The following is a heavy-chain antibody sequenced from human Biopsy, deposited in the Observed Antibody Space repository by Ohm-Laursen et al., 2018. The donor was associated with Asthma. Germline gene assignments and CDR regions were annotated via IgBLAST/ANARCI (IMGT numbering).Heavy chain of an antibody. V-gene: IGHV1-69*04. CDR3: ARSYDTDSYPVLVLDY. CDR2: ILTKFDIT. J-gene: IGHJ4*02. Sequence: SVKVSCKVSGGSFSNFAFSWVRQAPGHGLEWMGTILTKFDITSYAEKFQGRVTITADKSTSTTYMELSRLRSEDTAVYYCARSYDTDSYPVLVLDYWGQGTLATVSS. CDR1: GGSFSNFA. D-gene: IGHD3-22*01.